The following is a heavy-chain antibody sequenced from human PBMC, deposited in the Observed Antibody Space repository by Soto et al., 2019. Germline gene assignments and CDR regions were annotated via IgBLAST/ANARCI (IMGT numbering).Heavy chain of an antibody. CDR2: ISGSGGST. CDR3: AKDQVDENYDFLSGYLTAGYSYGMDV. V-gene: IGHV3-23*01. D-gene: IGHD3-3*01. J-gene: IGHJ6*02. Sequence: EVHLLESGGGLVQPGGSLRLSCAASGFTFSSYAMSWVRQAPGKGLEWVSAISGSGGSTYYADSVKGRFTISRDNSKTRVYLQMNSLRAEDTAVYYCAKDQVDENYDFLSGYLTAGYSYGMDVWGQGTTVTVSS. CDR1: GFTFSSYA.